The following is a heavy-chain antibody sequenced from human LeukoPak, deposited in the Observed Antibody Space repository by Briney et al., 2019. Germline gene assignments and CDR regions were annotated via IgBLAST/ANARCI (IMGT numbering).Heavy chain of an antibody. CDR2: INVRNDNT. Sequence: ASVTLSCKATGYTSTSYTIHCVRQALGQPPGKMVGINVRNDNTKYSQEIQGRVTITMDAAASTAYMELSSLRSEDMAVYYCARNYGSGEFDYWGQGSLVNVSS. CDR3: ARNYGSGEFDY. CDR1: GYTSTSYT. J-gene: IGHJ4*02. D-gene: IGHD3-10*01. V-gene: IGHV1-3*03.